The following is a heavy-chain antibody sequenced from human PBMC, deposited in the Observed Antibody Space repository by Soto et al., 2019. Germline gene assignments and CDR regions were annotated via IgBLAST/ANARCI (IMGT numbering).Heavy chain of an antibody. CDR2: IEGDGSAK. Sequence: LRLSCAASGFTFTNFWMSWVRQAPGKGLEWVANIEGDGSAKNYLDSVKGRFTISRDNAKNSLYLQMSSLRAEDTAVYYCVRDGCIDNRCYIYGMDVWGQGTTVTVSS. D-gene: IGHD3-10*01. CDR1: GFTFTNFW. J-gene: IGHJ6*02. V-gene: IGHV3-7*03. CDR3: VRDGCIDNRCYIYGMDV.